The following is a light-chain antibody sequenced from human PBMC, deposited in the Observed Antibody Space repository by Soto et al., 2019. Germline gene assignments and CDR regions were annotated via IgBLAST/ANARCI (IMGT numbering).Light chain of an antibody. CDR1: SSDVGGYNY. V-gene: IGLV2-8*01. CDR3: TSYAGGNNV. Sequence: QSALTQPPYASGSRGQSVTISCTGTSSDVGGYNYVSWYQQYPGKVPKLMVYKVNKRPSGVPDRFSGSKSGNTASLTVSGLQAEDEADYYCTSYAGGNNVFGTGTKVTVL. CDR2: KVN. J-gene: IGLJ1*01.